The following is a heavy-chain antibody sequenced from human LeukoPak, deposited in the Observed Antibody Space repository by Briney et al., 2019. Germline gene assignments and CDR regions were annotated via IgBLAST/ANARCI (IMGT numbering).Heavy chain of an antibody. CDR1: GYSISSGYY. J-gene: IGHJ4*02. CDR3: ARRGYGSGSYFLDY. Sequence: PSETLSLTCAVSGYSISSGYYWGWIRQPPGKGLEWIGSIYHSGSTYYNPSPKSRVTISVDTSKNQFSLKLSSVTAADTAVYYCARRGYGSGSYFLDYWGQGTLVTVSS. CDR2: IYHSGST. V-gene: IGHV4-38-2*01. D-gene: IGHD3-10*01.